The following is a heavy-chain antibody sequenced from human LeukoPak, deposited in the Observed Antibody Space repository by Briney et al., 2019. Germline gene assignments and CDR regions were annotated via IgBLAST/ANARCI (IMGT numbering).Heavy chain of an antibody. CDR2: INSDGSST. D-gene: IGHD3-3*01. CDR1: GFTFSSYW. CDR3: AKGRGGRPYDFWSGYDYYYMDV. J-gene: IGHJ6*03. V-gene: IGHV3-74*01. Sequence: GGSLRLSCAASGFTFSSYWMHWVRQAPGKGLVWVSRINSDGSSTSYADSVKGRFTISRDNSKNTLYLQMNSLRAEDTAVYYCAKGRGGRPYDFWSGYDYYYMDVWGKGTTVTVSS.